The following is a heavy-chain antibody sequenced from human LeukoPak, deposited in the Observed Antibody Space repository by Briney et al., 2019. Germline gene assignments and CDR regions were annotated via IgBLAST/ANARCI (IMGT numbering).Heavy chain of an antibody. Sequence: ASVKVSCKASGYTFTSYGISWVRQAPGQGLEWMGWISAYNGNKNYAQKLQGRVTMTTDTSTSTAYMELRSLRSDDTAVYYCARDERRAAYDFWSGYYFDYWGQGTLVTVSS. D-gene: IGHD3-3*01. J-gene: IGHJ4*02. CDR2: ISAYNGNK. CDR3: ARDERRAAYDFWSGYYFDY. V-gene: IGHV1-18*01. CDR1: GYTFTSYG.